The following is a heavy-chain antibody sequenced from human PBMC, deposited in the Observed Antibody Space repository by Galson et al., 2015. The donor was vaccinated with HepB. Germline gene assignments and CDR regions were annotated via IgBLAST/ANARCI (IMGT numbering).Heavy chain of an antibody. D-gene: IGHD6-19*01. CDR3: AIAPEEGSGWYGDYYYYMDV. CDR2: MNPNSGNT. V-gene: IGHV1-8*01. CDR1: GYTFTSYD. Sequence: SVKVSCKASGYTFTSYDINWVRQATGQGLEWMGWMNPNSGNTGYAQKFQGRVTMTRNTSISTAYMELSSLRSDDTAVYYCAIAPEEGSGWYGDYYYYMDVWGKGTTVTVSS. J-gene: IGHJ6*03.